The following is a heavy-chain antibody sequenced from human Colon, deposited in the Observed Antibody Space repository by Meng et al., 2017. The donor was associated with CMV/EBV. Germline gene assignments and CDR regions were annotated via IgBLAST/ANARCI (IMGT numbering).Heavy chain of an antibody. Sequence: GGSLRLSCEASGFTFDDHAMHWVRQVPGKGPEWVAGITWNSETIAYRDSVTGRFTVSRDNAKTALYLQMNTLRAEDTALYYCAKDVGANFFYGLDVWGQGTTVTVSS. CDR2: ITWNSETI. V-gene: IGHV3-9*01. J-gene: IGHJ6*02. CDR1: GFTFDDHA. CDR3: AKDVGANFFYGLDV. D-gene: IGHD1-26*01.